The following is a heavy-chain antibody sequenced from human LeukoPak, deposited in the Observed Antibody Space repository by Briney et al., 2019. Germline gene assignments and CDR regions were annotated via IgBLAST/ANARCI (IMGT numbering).Heavy chain of an antibody. CDR1: GGSFSGYY. V-gene: IGHV4-34*01. CDR3: ARGREELEPDDWYFDL. D-gene: IGHD1-1*01. Sequence: NSSETLSLTCAVYGGSFSGYYWSWIRQPPGKGLEWIGEINHSGSTNYNPSLKSRVTISVDTSKNQFSPKLSSVTAADTAVYYCARGREELEPDDWYFDLWGQGTTVTVSS. J-gene: IGHJ6*02. CDR2: INHSGST.